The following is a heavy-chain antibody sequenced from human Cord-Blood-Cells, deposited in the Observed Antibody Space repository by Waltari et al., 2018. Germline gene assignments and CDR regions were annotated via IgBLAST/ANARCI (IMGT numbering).Heavy chain of an antibody. CDR1: GFTFSSSG. CDR2: IWYDGSNK. V-gene: IGHV3-33*08. D-gene: IGHD3-10*01. CDR3: ARTLWFGELSGAFDI. J-gene: IGHJ3*02. Sequence: HVQLVESGGGVVQPGRSLRLSCGASGFTFSSSGMRWVHQAPGKGLAGVAVIWYDGSNKYDADSVKGRFTISRDNSKNTLYLQMNSLRAEDTAVYYCARTLWFGELSGAFDIWGQGTMVTVSS.